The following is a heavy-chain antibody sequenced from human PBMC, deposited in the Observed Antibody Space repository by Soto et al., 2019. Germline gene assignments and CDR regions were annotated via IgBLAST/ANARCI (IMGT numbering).Heavy chain of an antibody. Sequence: QVQLVESGGGLVKPGGSLRLSRAASGFSFSDYYMTWIRQAPGKGLEWVSYISYSGNDIYYADSVKGRFTISRDNAKNSLYLQMNSLRAEDTAVFYCARGILGPAAMFGLFDFWGQGTLVTVSS. CDR2: ISYSGNDI. CDR3: ARGILGPAAMFGLFDF. D-gene: IGHD2-2*01. J-gene: IGHJ4*02. V-gene: IGHV3-11*01. CDR1: GFSFSDYY.